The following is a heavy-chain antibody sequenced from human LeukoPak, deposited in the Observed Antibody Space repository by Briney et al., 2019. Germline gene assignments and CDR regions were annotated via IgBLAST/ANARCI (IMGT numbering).Heavy chain of an antibody. CDR2: ISSSGSTI. Sequence: PGGSLRLSCAASGFTFSDYYMSWIRQAPGKGLEWVSYISSSGSTIYYADSVKGRFTISRDNAKNSLYLQMNSLRAEDTAVYYCARELYYGDYRSGPHYFDYWGQGTLVTVSS. J-gene: IGHJ4*02. D-gene: IGHD4-17*01. CDR3: ARELYYGDYRSGPHYFDY. CDR1: GFTFSDYY. V-gene: IGHV3-11*01.